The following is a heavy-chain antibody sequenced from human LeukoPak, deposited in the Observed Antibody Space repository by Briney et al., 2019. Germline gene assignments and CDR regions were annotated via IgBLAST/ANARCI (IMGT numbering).Heavy chain of an antibody. CDR2: IWYAGSNK. CDR1: GFTFSSYG. V-gene: IGHV3-33*01. Sequence: GGSLRLSCAASGFTFSSYGMHWVRQAPGKGLEWVAVIWYAGSNKYYADSVKGRFTIARDNSKNTLYLQMNSLRAEDTAVYYCARDRTVGATTGWYYFDYWGQGTLVTVSS. J-gene: IGHJ4*02. D-gene: IGHD1-26*01. CDR3: ARDRTVGATTGWYYFDY.